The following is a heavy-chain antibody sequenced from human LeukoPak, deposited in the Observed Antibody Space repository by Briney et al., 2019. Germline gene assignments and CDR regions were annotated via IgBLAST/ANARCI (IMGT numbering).Heavy chain of an antibody. CDR3: ARDNDYGGYYYMDV. CDR2: IKQDGSEK. J-gene: IGHJ6*03. Sequence: PGGSLRLSCAASGFTFSSYWMSWVRQAPGKGLEWVANIKQDGSEKYYVDSGKGRFTISRDNAKNSLYLQMNSLRAEDTAVYYCARDNDYGGYYYMDVWGKGTTVTISS. CDR1: GFTFSSYW. V-gene: IGHV3-7*01. D-gene: IGHD4-23*01.